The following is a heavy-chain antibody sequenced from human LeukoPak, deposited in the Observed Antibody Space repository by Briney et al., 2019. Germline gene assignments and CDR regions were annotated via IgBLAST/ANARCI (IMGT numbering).Heavy chain of an antibody. CDR3: ATVPRSGSYRYYYYSGMDV. V-gene: IGHV3-23*01. Sequence: PGGSLRLSCAASGFTFSSYAMSWVRQAPGKGLEWVSAISGSGGSTYYADSVKGRFTISRDNSKNTLYLQMNSLRAEDTAVYYCATVPRSGSYRYYYYSGMDVWGPGTPVTVSS. CDR1: GFTFSSYA. J-gene: IGHJ6*02. D-gene: IGHD3-10*01. CDR2: ISGSGGST.